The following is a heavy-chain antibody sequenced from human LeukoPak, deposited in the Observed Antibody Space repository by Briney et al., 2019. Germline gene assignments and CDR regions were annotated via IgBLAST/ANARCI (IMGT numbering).Heavy chain of an antibody. Sequence: ASVKVSCKASGYSPSDYNINWVRQATGQGLKGMGSMNPKSGDPVYAQKFQGRVTMTRDTSTNTVDMELSSLRSEDTAVYYCGTGLTPNTFDVWGQGTMVTVSS. V-gene: IGHV1-8*02. J-gene: IGHJ3*01. CDR1: GYSPSDYN. CDR2: MNPKSGDP. CDR3: GTGLTPNTFDV. D-gene: IGHD2-21*02.